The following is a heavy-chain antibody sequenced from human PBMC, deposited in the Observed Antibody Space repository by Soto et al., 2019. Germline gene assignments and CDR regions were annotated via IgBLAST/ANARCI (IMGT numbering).Heavy chain of an antibody. Sequence: ASVKVSCKASGYTFTSYGISWVRQAPGQGLEWMGWISAYNGNTNYAQKLQGRVTMTTDTSTSTAYMELRSLRSDDTAVYYCARFSIPDRYYYYGMDVWGQGTTVTVSS. CDR2: ISAYNGNT. J-gene: IGHJ6*02. CDR3: ARFSIPDRYYYYGMDV. D-gene: IGHD2-21*01. V-gene: IGHV1-18*01. CDR1: GYTFTSYG.